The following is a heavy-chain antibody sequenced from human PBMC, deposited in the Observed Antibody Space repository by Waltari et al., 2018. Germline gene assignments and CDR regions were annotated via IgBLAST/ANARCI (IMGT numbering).Heavy chain of an antibody. CDR3: ARDGGVAATGWFDP. Sequence: QVQLQESGPGLVKPSETLSLTCTVSGYSISSGYYWGWIRQPPGKGLEWIGSIYHSGSTYYNPARKSRVTISVDTSKNQFSLKLSSVTAADTAVYYCARDGGVAATGWFDPWGQGTLVTVSS. V-gene: IGHV4-38-2*02. CDR1: GYSISSGYY. D-gene: IGHD2-15*01. J-gene: IGHJ5*02. CDR2: IYHSGST.